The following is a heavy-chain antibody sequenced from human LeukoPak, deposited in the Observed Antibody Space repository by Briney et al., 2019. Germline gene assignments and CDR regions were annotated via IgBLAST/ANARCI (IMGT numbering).Heavy chain of an antibody. J-gene: IGHJ6*02. D-gene: IGHD6-19*01. CDR2: VHYSGST. CDR3: ACSMSSDWNYYNAMDV. V-gene: IGHV4-59*12. CDR1: SGATSNYY. Sequence: PSETLSLTCTTSSGATSNYYWDWIRQPPGKGLEWIGYVHYSGSTRFNPSLKSRVTISVDTSNNQFSLKLSSVTAADTAVYYCACSMSSDWNYYNAMDVWGQGTTVTVSS.